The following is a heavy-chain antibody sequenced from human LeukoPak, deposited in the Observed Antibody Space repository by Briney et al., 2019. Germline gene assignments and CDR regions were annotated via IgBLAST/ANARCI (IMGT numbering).Heavy chain of an antibody. CDR2: ISGSGGST. Sequence: GGSLRLSCAASGFTFSSYAMSWVRQAPGKGLEWVSAISGSGGSTYYADSVKGRFTISRDNSKNTLYLQMNSLRAEDTAVYYCAKVATMIVVVILGDSDYWGQGTLVTVSS. J-gene: IGHJ4*02. CDR1: GFTFSSYA. D-gene: IGHD3-22*01. V-gene: IGHV3-23*01. CDR3: AKVATMIVVVILGDSDY.